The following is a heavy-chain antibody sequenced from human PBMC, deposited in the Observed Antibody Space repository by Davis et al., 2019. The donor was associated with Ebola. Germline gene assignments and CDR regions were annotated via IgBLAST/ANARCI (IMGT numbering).Heavy chain of an antibody. D-gene: IGHD2-8*02. Sequence: GESLKISCAASGFTFSNYAISWVRQAPGKGLEWVSTFGGLDGGTNYGDSVKGRFTISRDNSRNTVYLQMNSLGVDDTAVYYCAKATTGNAPSFEHWGQGVLVTVSS. J-gene: IGHJ4*02. CDR2: FGGLDGGT. CDR1: GFTFSNYA. CDR3: AKATTGNAPSFEH. V-gene: IGHV3-23*01.